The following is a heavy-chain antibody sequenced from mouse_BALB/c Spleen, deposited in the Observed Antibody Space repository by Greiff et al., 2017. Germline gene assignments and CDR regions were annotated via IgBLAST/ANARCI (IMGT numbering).Heavy chain of an antibody. D-gene: IGHD2-4*01. CDR1: GFTFSSYA. Sequence: VQLKESGGGLVKPGGSLKLSCAASGFTFSSYAMSWVRQTPEKRLEWVATISSGGSYTYYPDSVKGRFTISRDNAKNTLYLQMSSLRSEDTAMYYCASMITDAMDYWGQGTSVTVSS. CDR2: ISSGGSYT. J-gene: IGHJ4*01. CDR3: ASMITDAMDY. V-gene: IGHV5-9-3*01.